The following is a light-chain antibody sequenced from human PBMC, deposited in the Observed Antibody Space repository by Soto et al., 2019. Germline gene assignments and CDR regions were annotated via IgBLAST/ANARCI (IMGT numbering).Light chain of an antibody. Sequence: ALTQAASVSGSPGQSITISCTGTSSDIGTYKYVSWYQQHPGKAPKLMIYEVSNRPSGVSNRFSGSKSGNTASLTISGLQAEDEADYYCSSYTAISTLDVVFGGGTKVTVL. CDR3: SSYTAISTLDVV. CDR2: EVS. V-gene: IGLV2-14*01. J-gene: IGLJ2*01. CDR1: SSDIGTYKY.